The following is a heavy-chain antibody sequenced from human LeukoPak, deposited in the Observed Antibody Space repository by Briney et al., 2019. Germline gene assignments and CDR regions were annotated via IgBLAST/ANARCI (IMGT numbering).Heavy chain of an antibody. J-gene: IGHJ4*02. V-gene: IGHV1-18*01. CDR2: ISAYNTNT. Sequence: ASVKVSCKASGYTFTSYTINWVRQAPGQGLEWMGGISAYNTNTNYAQKVQGRVSMTTDTSTSTAYMELRSLRSDDTAVYYCARQGDWIDYWGQGTLVTVSS. D-gene: IGHD2-21*02. CDR3: ARQGDWIDY. CDR1: GYTFTSYT.